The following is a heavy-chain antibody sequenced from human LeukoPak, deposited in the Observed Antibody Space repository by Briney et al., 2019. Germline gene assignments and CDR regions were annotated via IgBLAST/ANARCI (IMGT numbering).Heavy chain of an antibody. CDR2: ISYNGDNT. Sequence: GGSLRLSCAASGFTFSSYAMHWVRQAPAKGLEYISAISYNGDNTYYANSVKGRFTISRDNSKNTLYLQMGSLRAEDMAIYYCARDRGNYPYYFYCWGQGTLVTVSS. D-gene: IGHD1-26*01. CDR1: GFTFSSYA. V-gene: IGHV3-64*01. CDR3: ARDRGNYPYYFYC. J-gene: IGHJ4*02.